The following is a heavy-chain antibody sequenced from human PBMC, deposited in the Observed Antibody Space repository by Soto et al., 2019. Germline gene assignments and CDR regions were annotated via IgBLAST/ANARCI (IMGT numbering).Heavy chain of an antibody. CDR1: GFTFDDYA. CDR2: ISWNSGSI. D-gene: IGHD3-10*01. CDR3: AKDTLLWFGESNYGMDV. V-gene: IGHV3-9*01. J-gene: IGHJ6*02. Sequence: SLRLSCAASGFTFDDYAMHWVRQAPGKGLEWVSGISWNSGSIGYADSVKGRFTISRDNAKNSLYLQMNSLRAEDTALYYCAKDTLLWFGESNYGMDVWGQGTTVTVSS.